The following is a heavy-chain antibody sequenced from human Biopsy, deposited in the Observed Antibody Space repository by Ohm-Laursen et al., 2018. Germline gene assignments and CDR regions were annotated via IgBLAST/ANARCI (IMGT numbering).Heavy chain of an antibody. CDR3: GRSYGIMAAPVHL. J-gene: IGHJ4*01. CDR2: ISGGGSTI. Sequence: SLRLSCAASGFTFSDYQMSWIRQTPGKGLEWVSHISGGGSTIFHADSVKGRFTISRDDAKGSLYLQMTNLRAEDTAVYYCGRSYGIMAAPVHLWGQGTLVTVSS. CDR1: GFTFSDYQ. V-gene: IGHV3-11*01. D-gene: IGHD3-16*01.